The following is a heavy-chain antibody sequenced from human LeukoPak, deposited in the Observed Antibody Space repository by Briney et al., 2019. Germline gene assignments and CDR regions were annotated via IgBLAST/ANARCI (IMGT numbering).Heavy chain of an antibody. V-gene: IGHV1-18*01. CDR3: ARDLGSGSYYVDY. J-gene: IGHJ4*02. Sequence: ASVKVSCKASGYVFASYGISWVRQAPGQGLEWMGWITAYNGKTNYAQKFQGRLIMTTDTSTSTAYMELRSQRSDDTALYYCARDLGSGSYYVDYWGQGTPVTVSS. CDR2: ITAYNGKT. D-gene: IGHD3-10*01. CDR1: GYVFASYG.